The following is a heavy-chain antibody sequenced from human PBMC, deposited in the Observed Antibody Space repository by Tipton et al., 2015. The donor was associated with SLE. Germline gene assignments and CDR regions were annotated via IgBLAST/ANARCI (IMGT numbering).Heavy chain of an antibody. CDR1: GGSISSYY. D-gene: IGHD3-10*01. CDR3: ASTWFGELSSNAFDS. V-gene: IGHV4-59*01. Sequence: TLSLTCTVSGGSISSYYWSWVRQPPGKGLEWIGYIYYSGSTNYNPSLKSRVTISVDTSKNQFSLKLSSVTAAGPAGYYCASTWFGELSSNAFDSWGQGTMVTVAS. CDR2: IYYSGST. J-gene: IGHJ3*02.